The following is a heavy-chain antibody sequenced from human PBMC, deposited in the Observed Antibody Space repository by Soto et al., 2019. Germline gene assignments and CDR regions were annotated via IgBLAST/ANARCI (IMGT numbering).Heavy chain of an antibody. V-gene: IGHV1-18*01. CDR2: ISANNGNT. Sequence: ASVKVSCKASGYTFTSYGISWVRQAPGQGLEWMGWISANNGNTKYAQNFQGRVTITTDTSTSTAYMELRSLRSDDTAVYYCARAYSPGLFDPWGRGTLVTVSS. J-gene: IGHJ5*02. D-gene: IGHD2-15*01. CDR3: ARAYSPGLFDP. CDR1: GYTFTSYG.